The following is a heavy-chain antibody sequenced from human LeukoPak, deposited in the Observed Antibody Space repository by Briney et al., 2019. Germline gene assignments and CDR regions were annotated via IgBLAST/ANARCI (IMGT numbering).Heavy chain of an antibody. V-gene: IGHV4-39*07. CDR3: ARNLRIAAAGTYFDY. Sequence: SETLSLTCTVSGGSIISTTSYWGWIRQPPGKGLEWIGPMYYSGSPYYTPSLKSRVTISVDTSKNQFSLKLSSVTAADTAVYYCARNLRIAAAGTYFDYWGQGTLVTVSS. CDR2: MYYSGSP. J-gene: IGHJ4*02. D-gene: IGHD6-13*01. CDR1: GGSIISTTSY.